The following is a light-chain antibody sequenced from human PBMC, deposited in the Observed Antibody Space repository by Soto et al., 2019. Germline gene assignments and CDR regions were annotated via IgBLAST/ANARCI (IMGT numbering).Light chain of an antibody. CDR3: HAFDSSLSGLV. Sequence: QAVVTQPPSVSGAPGQRVTISCTGSSSNIGAGYYVHWYQQLPGIAPKLLIYTNTNRPSGVPDRFSGSKSGTSASLAITGLQAEDEADYYCHAFDSSLSGLVFGGGTKVTVL. J-gene: IGLJ2*01. V-gene: IGLV1-40*01. CDR1: SSNIGAGYY. CDR2: TNT.